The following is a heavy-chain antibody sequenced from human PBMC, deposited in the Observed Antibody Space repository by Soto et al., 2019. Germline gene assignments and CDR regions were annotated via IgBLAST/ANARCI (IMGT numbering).Heavy chain of an antibody. D-gene: IGHD6-19*01. Sequence: PGGSLRLSCVASGFTFSNYYMIWIRQAPGKGLEWVSYISSTGRTIYYADSVKGRFTVSRDNAQNSLSLKLNSLRVEDTAVYYCARSYSSGWEFDYWGQGTQVTVSS. V-gene: IGHV3-11*01. CDR2: ISSTGRTI. CDR3: ARSYSSGWEFDY. J-gene: IGHJ4*02. CDR1: GFTFSNYY.